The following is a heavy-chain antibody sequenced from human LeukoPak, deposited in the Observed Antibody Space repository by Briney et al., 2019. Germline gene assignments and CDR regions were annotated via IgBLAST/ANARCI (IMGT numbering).Heavy chain of an antibody. V-gene: IGHV3-53*01. CDR3: ARGHYYDSSGYYYGYYFDY. CDR2: IYSGGST. D-gene: IGHD3-22*01. J-gene: IGHJ4*02. CDR1: GLTVSSNY. Sequence: QPGGSLRLSCAASGLTVSSNYMSWVRQAPGKGLEWVSVIYSGGSTYYADSVKGRFTISRDNSKNTLYLQMNSLRAEDTAVYYCARGHYYDSSGYYYGYYFDYWGQGTLVTVSS.